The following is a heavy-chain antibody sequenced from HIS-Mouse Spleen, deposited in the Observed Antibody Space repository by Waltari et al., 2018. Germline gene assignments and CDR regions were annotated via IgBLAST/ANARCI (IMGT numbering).Heavy chain of an antibody. J-gene: IGHJ4*02. Sequence: QVQLVQSGAEVKKPGASVKVSCKASGYTFTSYGIIWVRHAPGQGLEWMGWISAYNGNTNYAQKLQGRVTMTTDTSTSTAYMELRSLRSDDTAVYYCARAFVEAARPGPFDYWGQGTLVTVSS. CDR2: ISAYNGNT. V-gene: IGHV1-18*01. CDR1: GYTFTSYG. D-gene: IGHD6-6*01. CDR3: ARAFVEAARPGPFDY.